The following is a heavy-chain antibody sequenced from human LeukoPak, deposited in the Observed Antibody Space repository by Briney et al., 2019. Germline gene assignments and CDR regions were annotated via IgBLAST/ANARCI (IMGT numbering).Heavy chain of an antibody. CDR2: IWYDGGNK. CDR1: GFTFSAYG. D-gene: IGHD5-24*01. V-gene: IGHV3-33*06. Sequence: PGGSLRLSCAAFGFTFSAYGMHWVRQAPGKGLEWVAIIWYDGGNKYYADSVKGRFTISRDNSKNTLFLQMNSLRVEDTAVYYCAKDGPEIVNAYYYYMDVWGKGTTVTVSS. J-gene: IGHJ6*03. CDR3: AKDGPEIVNAYYYYMDV.